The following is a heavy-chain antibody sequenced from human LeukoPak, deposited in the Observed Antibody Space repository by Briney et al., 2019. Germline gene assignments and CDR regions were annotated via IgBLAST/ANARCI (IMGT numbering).Heavy chain of an antibody. Sequence: ASVKVSCKASGGTFSSYAISWVRQAPGQGHEWMGRIIPILGIANYAQKFQGRVTITADKSTSTAYMELSSLRSEDTAVYYCAREKNPGSGYFDYWGQGTLVTVSS. CDR1: GGTFSSYA. J-gene: IGHJ4*02. CDR3: AREKNPGSGYFDY. V-gene: IGHV1-69*04. D-gene: IGHD2/OR15-2a*01. CDR2: IIPILGIA.